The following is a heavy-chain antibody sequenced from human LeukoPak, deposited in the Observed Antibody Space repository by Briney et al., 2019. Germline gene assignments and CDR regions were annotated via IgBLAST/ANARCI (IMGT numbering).Heavy chain of an antibody. D-gene: IGHD6-13*01. CDR3: ARYSSSWRYYYYMDV. CDR2: INWNGGST. CDR1: GFTFDDYV. Sequence: GGSLRLSCAASGFTFDDYVVTWVRQAPGKGLEWVSGINWNGGSTGYADSVRGRFTISRDNAKNSLYLLMNSLRAEDTAVYYCARYSSSWRYYYYMDVWGKGTTVTISS. J-gene: IGHJ6*03. V-gene: IGHV3-20*04.